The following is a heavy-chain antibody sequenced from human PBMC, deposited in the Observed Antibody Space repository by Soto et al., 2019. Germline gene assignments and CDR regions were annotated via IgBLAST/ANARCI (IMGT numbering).Heavy chain of an antibody. D-gene: IGHD5-18*01. CDR1: GGSIRNYY. Sequence: QVQLQESGPGLVRPSETLSLTCTVSGGSIRNYYWAWIRQSAGKGLEWIGRIYPSGRTHYNPSLTGRVTMSIDTSKNQFSLRLTSVTAAGTATYYCARDYDVNTALDYWYFDLWGRGTLVTVSS. J-gene: IGHJ2*01. CDR3: ARDYDVNTALDYWYFDL. V-gene: IGHV4-4*07. CDR2: IYPSGRT.